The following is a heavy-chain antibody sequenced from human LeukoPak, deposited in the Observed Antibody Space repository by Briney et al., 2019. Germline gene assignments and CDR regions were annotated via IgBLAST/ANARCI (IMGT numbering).Heavy chain of an antibody. D-gene: IGHD3-10*01. Sequence: GGSLRLSCAASGFTLSSYSMNWVRQAPGKGLEWVSSISSSSSYIYYADSVKGRFTISRDNAKNSLYLQMNSLRAEDTAVYYCARDRVRGVSGVWFDPWGQGTLVTVSS. V-gene: IGHV3-21*01. CDR2: ISSSSSYI. CDR3: ARDRVRGVSGVWFDP. CDR1: GFTLSSYS. J-gene: IGHJ5*02.